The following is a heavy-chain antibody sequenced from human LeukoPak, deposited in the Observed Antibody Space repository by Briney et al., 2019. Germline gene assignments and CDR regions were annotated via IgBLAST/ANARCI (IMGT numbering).Heavy chain of an antibody. D-gene: IGHD3-22*01. Sequence: PGGSLRLSCAASGFTFSSYAMGWVSQAPGKGLQWVSAISGGGGSTYYADSVKGRFTISRDNSKNTLFLQMNSLRAEDTAVYYCAKDYYDSSGPSFDYWGQGTLVTVSS. CDR2: ISGGGGST. J-gene: IGHJ4*02. CDR3: AKDYYDSSGPSFDY. V-gene: IGHV3-23*01. CDR1: GFTFSSYA.